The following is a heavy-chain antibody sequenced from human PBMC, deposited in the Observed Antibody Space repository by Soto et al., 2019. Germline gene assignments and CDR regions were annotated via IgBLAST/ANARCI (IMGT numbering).Heavy chain of an antibody. J-gene: IGHJ5*02. D-gene: IGHD6-13*01. CDR2: IATGGAT. Sequence: EVQLVESGGGLVQPGGSLRLSCAASGFTFSDYDMHWVRQATGKSLEWVSAIATGGATYYSGSVKGRFTISRENAKNSLYLQMNSLRAEDTAVYYCAREALTPAGTWWFDPWGQGTLVTVSS. V-gene: IGHV3-13*01. CDR3: AREALTPAGTWWFDP. CDR1: GFTFSDYD.